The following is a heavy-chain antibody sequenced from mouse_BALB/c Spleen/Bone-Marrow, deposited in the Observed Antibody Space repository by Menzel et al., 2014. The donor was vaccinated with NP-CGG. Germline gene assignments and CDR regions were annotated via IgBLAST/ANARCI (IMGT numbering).Heavy chain of an antibody. D-gene: IGHD3-1*01. CDR3: ARDSSGYFDY. CDR2: ISSGGSYT. CDR1: GFTFSSYA. J-gene: IGHJ2*01. Sequence: EVHLVESGGGLVKPGGSLKLSCAASGFTFSSYAMSWVRQSPEKRLEWVAEISSGGSYTYYPDTVTGRFTISRDNAKNTLYLEMSSLRSEDTAMCYCARDSSGYFDYWGQGTTLTVSS. V-gene: IGHV5-9-4*01.